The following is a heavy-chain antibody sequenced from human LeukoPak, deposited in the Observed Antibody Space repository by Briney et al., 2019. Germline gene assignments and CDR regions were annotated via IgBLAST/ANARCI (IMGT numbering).Heavy chain of an antibody. CDR2: FDPEDGET. CDR3: ATYPRSGYSFDY. J-gene: IGHJ4*02. D-gene: IGHD3-22*01. V-gene: IGHV1-24*01. Sequence: ASVKVSCKVSGYTLTELSMHWVRQAPGKGLEWMGGFDPEDGETIYAQKFQGRVTMTEDTSTDTAHMELSSLRSEDTAVYYCATYPRSGYSFDYWGQGTLVTVSS. CDR1: GYTLTELS.